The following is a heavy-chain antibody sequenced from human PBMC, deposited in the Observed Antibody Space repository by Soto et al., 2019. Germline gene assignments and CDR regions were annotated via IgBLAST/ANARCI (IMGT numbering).Heavy chain of an antibody. CDR3: AASAYCGGGSCYSGVIAFDI. D-gene: IGHD2-15*01. CDR2: IVVGSGNT. V-gene: IGHV1-58*02. CDR1: GFTFTSSA. J-gene: IGHJ3*02. Sequence: ASVKVSCKASGFTFTSSAMQWVRQARGQRLEWIGWIVVGSGNTNYAQKFQERVTITRDMSTSTAYMELSSLRSEDTAVYYCAASAYCGGGSCYSGVIAFDIWGQGTMVTVSS.